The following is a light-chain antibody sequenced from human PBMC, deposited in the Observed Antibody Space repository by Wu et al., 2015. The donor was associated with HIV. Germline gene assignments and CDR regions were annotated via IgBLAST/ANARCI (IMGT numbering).Light chain of an antibody. J-gene: IGKJ1*01. CDR2: QSS. V-gene: IGKV1-5*03. Sequence: DIQLTQSPSTLSASVGDKVTITCRARDNVSGLLAWYQQRPGQAPKLLIFQSSTLETDIPSRFSGSGSERQFTLTIDGLQSEDFATYYCQKYNTAPWTFGQGTKVEMK. CDR3: QKYNTAPWT. CDR1: DNVSGL.